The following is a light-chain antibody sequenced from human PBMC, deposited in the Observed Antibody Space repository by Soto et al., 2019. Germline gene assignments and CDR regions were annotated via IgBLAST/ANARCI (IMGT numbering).Light chain of an antibody. V-gene: IGKV3-15*01. CDR1: QSVHRN. J-gene: IGKJ3*01. Sequence: EMVMTQSPATLSVSPGERVTLSCRASQSVHRNLAWYQQKPGQGPSLLIYYASTRVTGVPYRFSASGSGTEFTLTISSLQSEDFGVYYCQHYSNWPPTFGPGTKVQIK. CDR2: YAS. CDR3: QHYSNWPPT.